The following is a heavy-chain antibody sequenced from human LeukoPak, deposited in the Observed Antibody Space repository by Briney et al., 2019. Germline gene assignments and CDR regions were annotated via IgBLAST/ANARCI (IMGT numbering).Heavy chain of an antibody. CDR1: GFTLSSYA. J-gene: IGHJ4*02. Sequence: GGPLRLSCAASGFTLSSYAMSWVRQAPGKGLEWVSSITGSSAMTFYADSVKGRFTVSRDNSKNTLYLQMSSLTAEDTAVYYCAKDVSENYRIWGSYRSDYWGQGTLVTVSP. CDR3: AKDVSENYRIWGSYRSDY. CDR2: ITGSSAMT. D-gene: IGHD3-16*02. V-gene: IGHV3-23*01.